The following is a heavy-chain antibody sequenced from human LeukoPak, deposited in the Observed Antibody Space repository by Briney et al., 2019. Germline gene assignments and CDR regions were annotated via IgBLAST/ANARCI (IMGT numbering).Heavy chain of an antibody. CDR2: ISSGGTIT. J-gene: IGHJ4*02. D-gene: IGHD6-19*01. CDR3: SLLAVASPQDY. CDR1: GFTFSTYK. V-gene: IGHV3-48*03. Sequence: PGGSLRLSCAASGFTFSTYKMNWVRQAPGKGLDWVSDISSGGTITYYADSVRGRFTTSRDNAKNLLYLQMHSLRAEDTAIYYCSLLAVASPQDYWGQGTLLTVSS.